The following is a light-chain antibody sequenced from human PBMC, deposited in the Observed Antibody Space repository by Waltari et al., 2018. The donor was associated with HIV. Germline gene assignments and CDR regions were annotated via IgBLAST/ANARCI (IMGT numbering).Light chain of an antibody. CDR1: QKVGAF. CDR3: HQYASLSGT. V-gene: IGKV1-5*03. Sequence: DIRLTQSPSTLSASAGDRVAITCRAGQKVGAFLAWYQQKPGKPPQLLIFQASILEGGVPSRFSGSVSGSDFTLTINGLQSDDFATYYCHQYASLSGTFGQGTKVEL. J-gene: IGKJ1*01. CDR2: QAS.